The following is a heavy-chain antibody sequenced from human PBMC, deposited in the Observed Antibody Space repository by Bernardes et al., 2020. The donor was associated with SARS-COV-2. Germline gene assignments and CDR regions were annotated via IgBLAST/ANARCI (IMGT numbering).Heavy chain of an antibody. CDR3: ARHDNGARSNGRYYCYGLAA. J-gene: IGHJ6*02. CDR1: GYSFTSYW. CDR2: IYPGDSDT. Sequence: GESLKISCKGSGYSFTSYWIGWVRQMPGKGLEWMGIIYPGDSDTTYSPSFQGQVTISADKPISTAYLQWSSLKASDTAMYYCARHDNGARSNGRYYCYGLAAWGPGTTVTVSS. D-gene: IGHD1-1*01. V-gene: IGHV5-51*01.